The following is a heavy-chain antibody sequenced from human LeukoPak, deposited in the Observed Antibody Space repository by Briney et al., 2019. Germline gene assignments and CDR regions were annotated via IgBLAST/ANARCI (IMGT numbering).Heavy chain of an antibody. CDR3: ARDGDSSGYYEGYYGMDV. Sequence: ASVKVSCKATGYTFTGYYMHWVRQAPGQGLEWMGWINPNSGGTNYAQKFQGWVTMTRDTSISTAYMELSRLRSDDTAVYYCARDGDSSGYYEGYYGMDVWGQGTTVTVSS. V-gene: IGHV1-2*04. D-gene: IGHD3-22*01. CDR1: GYTFTGYY. CDR2: INPNSGGT. J-gene: IGHJ6*02.